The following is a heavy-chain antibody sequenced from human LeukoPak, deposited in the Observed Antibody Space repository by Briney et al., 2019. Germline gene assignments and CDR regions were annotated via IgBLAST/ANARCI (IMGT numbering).Heavy chain of an antibody. Sequence: SVEVSCKASGGTFSSYAISWVRQAPGQGLEWMGGIIPIFGTANYAQKFQGRVTITTDESTSTAYMELSSLRSEDTAVYYCARGYGDYDSSGYYIGYWGQGTLVTVSS. J-gene: IGHJ4*02. V-gene: IGHV1-69*05. CDR1: GGTFSSYA. D-gene: IGHD3-22*01. CDR2: IIPIFGTA. CDR3: ARGYGDYDSSGYYIGY.